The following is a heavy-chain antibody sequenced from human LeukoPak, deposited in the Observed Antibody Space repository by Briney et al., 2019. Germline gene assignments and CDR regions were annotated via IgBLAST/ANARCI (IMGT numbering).Heavy chain of an antibody. Sequence: ASVKVSCKASGYTFTSYYMHWVRQAPGQRLEWMGWINAGNGNTKYSQKFQGRVTITRDTSASTAHMELSSLRSEDTAVYYCATDRSGSYSDYWGQGTPVTVSS. CDR1: GYTFTSYY. V-gene: IGHV1-3*01. J-gene: IGHJ4*02. CDR3: ATDRSGSYSDY. CDR2: INAGNGNT. D-gene: IGHD1-26*01.